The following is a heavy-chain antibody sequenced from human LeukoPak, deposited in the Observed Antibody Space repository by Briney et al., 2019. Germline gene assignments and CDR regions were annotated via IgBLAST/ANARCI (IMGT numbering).Heavy chain of an antibody. Sequence: PSETLSLTCAVYGGSFSGYYWSWIRQPPGRGLEWIGEINHSGSTNYNPSLKSRVTISVDTSKNQFSLKLSSVTAADTAVYYCASSDYVWGSYRYFPFDYWGQGTLVTVSS. CDR2: INHSGST. CDR3: ASSDYVWGSYRYFPFDY. V-gene: IGHV4-34*01. D-gene: IGHD3-16*02. CDR1: GGSFSGYY. J-gene: IGHJ4*02.